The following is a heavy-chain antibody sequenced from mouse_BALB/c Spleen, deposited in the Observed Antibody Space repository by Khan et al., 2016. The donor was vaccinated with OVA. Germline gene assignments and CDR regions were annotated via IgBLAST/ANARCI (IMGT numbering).Heavy chain of an antibody. Sequence: VQLKESGAELAKPGASVKMSCKASGYTFTTYWMHWVKQRPEQGLEWIGYINPTSGNTVYNEKFKDRATLSADTSSSTAYMQLSSLTSEDSAVYYCTTDRIDYWGQGTTLTVSA. CDR3: TTDRIDY. CDR2: INPTSGNT. CDR1: GYTFTTYW. V-gene: IGHV1-7*01. J-gene: IGHJ2*01.